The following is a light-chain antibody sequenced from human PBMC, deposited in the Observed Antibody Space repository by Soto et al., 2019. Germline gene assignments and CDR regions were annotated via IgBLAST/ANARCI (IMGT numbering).Light chain of an antibody. CDR2: GNN. J-gene: IGLJ1*01. CDR1: SANIWAGYD. Sequence: QSVLTQPPSMSGAPGQRVTISCTGTSANIWAGYDVHWYQQLPGMAPKLLIYGNNKRPSGVPDRFSGSKSGTSASLAITGLQAEDEADYYCQSYDSTLSGLYVLGTGTKLTVL. CDR3: QSYDSTLSGLYV. V-gene: IGLV1-40*01.